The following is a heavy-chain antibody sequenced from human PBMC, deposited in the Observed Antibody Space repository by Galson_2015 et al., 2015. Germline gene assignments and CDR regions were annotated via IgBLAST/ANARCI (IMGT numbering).Heavy chain of an antibody. CDR2: MNPNSGNK. D-gene: IGHD1-7*01. J-gene: IGHJ3*01. V-gene: IGHV1-8*01. Sequence: SVKVSCKASGYTFTSYEINWARPAGGQGLEWMGWMNPNSGNKGYSQMCQDRVTMTRNNSISTAYMELNSLRSEDTAVYYCARATRNHRITGTRAYAFDVWGQGTMVTVSS. CDR1: GYTFTSYE. CDR3: ARATRNHRITGTRAYAFDV.